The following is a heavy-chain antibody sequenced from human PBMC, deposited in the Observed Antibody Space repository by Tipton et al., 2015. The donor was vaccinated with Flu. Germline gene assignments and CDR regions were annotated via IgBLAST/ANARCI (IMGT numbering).Heavy chain of an antibody. CDR1: GGSITSGNYY. V-gene: IGHV4-61*02. CDR2: LYNSGSP. CDR3: ARVSPRRVTAIVVVMLPEGYFDY. Sequence: TLSLTCTVSGGSITSGNYYWSWIRQPAGKGLEWIGRLYNSGSPKYNPTLKSRVTISADTSKNQFSLSLSSVAAADTAVYYCARVSPRRVTAIVVVMLPEGYFDYWGQGTLVIVSS. J-gene: IGHJ4*02. D-gene: IGHD3-22*01.